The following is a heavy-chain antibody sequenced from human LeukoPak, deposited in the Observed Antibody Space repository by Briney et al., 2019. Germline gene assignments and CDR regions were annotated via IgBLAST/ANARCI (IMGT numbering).Heavy chain of an antibody. V-gene: IGHV1-2*06. J-gene: IGHJ4*02. D-gene: IGHD6-19*01. CDR3: ARARWLGTFDY. Sequence: MHXVRXAPGQGLEWMGRINPNSGGTNYAQKFQGRVTMTRDTSISTAYMELSRLRSDDTAVYYCARARWLGTFDYWGQGTLVTVSS. CDR2: INPNSGGT.